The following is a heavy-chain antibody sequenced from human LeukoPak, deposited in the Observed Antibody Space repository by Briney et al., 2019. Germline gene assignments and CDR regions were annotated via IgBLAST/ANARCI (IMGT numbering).Heavy chain of an antibody. Sequence: GGSLRLSCAASGFTFSSYAMSWVRQAPGKGLEWVSAISGSGGSTYYADSVKGRFTISRDNPKNTLYLQMNSLRAEDTAVYYCAKGGSGGWYGPDSFDPWGQGTLVTVSS. CDR1: GFTFSSYA. V-gene: IGHV3-23*01. D-gene: IGHD6-19*01. CDR2: ISGSGGST. CDR3: AKGGSGGWYGPDSFDP. J-gene: IGHJ5*02.